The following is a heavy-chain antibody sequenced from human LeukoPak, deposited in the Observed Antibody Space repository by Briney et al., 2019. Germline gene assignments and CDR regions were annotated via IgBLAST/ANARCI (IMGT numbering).Heavy chain of an antibody. J-gene: IGHJ4*02. V-gene: IGHV3-23*01. CDR3: ANTLGSGWKFDY. D-gene: IGHD6-19*01. CDR1: GFTFSSYA. Sequence: GGSLRLSCAASGFTFSSYAMSWVRQAPGKGLEWVSAISGSGGSTYYADSVKGRFTISRDNSKNTLYLQINSLRAEDTAVYYCANTLGSGWKFDYWGQGTLVTVSS. CDR2: ISGSGGST.